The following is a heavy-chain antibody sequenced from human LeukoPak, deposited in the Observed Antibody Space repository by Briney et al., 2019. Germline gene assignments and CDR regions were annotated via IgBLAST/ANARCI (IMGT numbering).Heavy chain of an antibody. Sequence: ASVKVSCKASGYTFTSYDINWVRQATGQGLEWMGWMNPNSGNTGYAQKFQGRVTITRNTSISTAYMELSSLRSEDTAVYYCARFRRSGSFTTHWFDPWGQGTLVTVSS. CDR1: GYTFTSYD. D-gene: IGHD1-26*01. CDR2: MNPNSGNT. CDR3: ARFRRSGSFTTHWFDP. J-gene: IGHJ5*02. V-gene: IGHV1-8*03.